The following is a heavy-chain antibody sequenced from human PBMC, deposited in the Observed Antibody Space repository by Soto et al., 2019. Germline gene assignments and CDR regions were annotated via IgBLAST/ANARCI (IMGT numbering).Heavy chain of an antibody. J-gene: IGHJ6*02. V-gene: IGHV1-2*02. CDR3: ARNMAYYYGPGSGNGHGF. CDR1: GYTFTAYY. CDR2: INPKFGDT. Sequence: QVQLVQSGAEVKEPGDSVRVSCEASGYTFTAYYIHWVRQAPGQGLEWMGWINPKFGDTTYAQDFQGRVSMTRDMAISTVYMDLSRLPSDDTAIYYCARNMAYYYGPGSGNGHGFWGQGTTVTVFS. D-gene: IGHD3-10*01.